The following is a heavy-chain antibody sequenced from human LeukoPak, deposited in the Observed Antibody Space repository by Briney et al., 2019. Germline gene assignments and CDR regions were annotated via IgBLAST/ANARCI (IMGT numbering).Heavy chain of an antibody. CDR3: ARGGLGWYVPVY. J-gene: IGHJ4*02. Sequence: SETLSLTCAVYGGSFSGYYWSWIRQPPGKGLEWIGEINHSGSTNYNPSLKSRVTISVDTSKNQFSLKLSPVTAADTAVYYCARGGLGWYVPVYWGQGTLVTVSS. CDR1: GGSFSGYY. V-gene: IGHV4-34*01. D-gene: IGHD6-19*01. CDR2: INHSGST.